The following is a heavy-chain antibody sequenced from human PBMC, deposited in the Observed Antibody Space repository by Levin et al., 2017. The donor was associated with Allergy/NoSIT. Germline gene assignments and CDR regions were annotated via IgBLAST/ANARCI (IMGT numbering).Heavy chain of an antibody. CDR3: ASEYYDSTGFLDT. V-gene: IGHV1-46*01. Sequence: GGSLRLSCKSSGDTFRNSYIHWVRQAPGQGLEWMGIINPSGASTDYAPKLQGRVTMTRDTSTRTAYMFLSSLRSEDTAVYYCASEYYDSTGFLDTWGQGTLVSVYS. CDR2: INPSGAST. J-gene: IGHJ4*02. D-gene: IGHD3-22*01. CDR1: GDTFRNSY.